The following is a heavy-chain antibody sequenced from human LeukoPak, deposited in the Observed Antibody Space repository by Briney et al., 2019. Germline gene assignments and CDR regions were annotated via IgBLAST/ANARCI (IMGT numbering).Heavy chain of an antibody. CDR1: GFTFSSYG. Sequence: PGGSLRLSCAASGFTFSSYGMHWVRQAPGKGLEWVTVIWYDGSNKYYADSVKGRFTISRDDSKNTLYLQMNSLKTEDTAVYYCTTAGHHWGQGTLVTVSS. J-gene: IGHJ4*02. V-gene: IGHV3-33*01. CDR3: TTAGHH. CDR2: IWYDGSNK.